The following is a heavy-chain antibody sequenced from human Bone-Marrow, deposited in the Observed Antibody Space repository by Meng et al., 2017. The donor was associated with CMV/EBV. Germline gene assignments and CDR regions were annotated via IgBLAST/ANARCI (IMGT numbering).Heavy chain of an antibody. CDR3: AKDRIFGEVGYFDY. CDR2: IRYDGSNK. CDR1: GFTFSSYG. J-gene: IGHJ4*02. D-gene: IGHD3-3*02. Sequence: GGSLRLFCAASGFTFSSYGMHWVRQAPGKGLEWVAFIRYDGSNKYYADSVKGRFTISRDNSKNTLYLQMNSLRAEDTAVYYCAKDRIFGEVGYFDYWGQGTRVTGSS. V-gene: IGHV3-30*02.